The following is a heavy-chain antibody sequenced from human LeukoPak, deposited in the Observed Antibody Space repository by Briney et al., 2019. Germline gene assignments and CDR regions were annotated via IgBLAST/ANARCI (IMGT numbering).Heavy chain of an antibody. CDR1: GGSISSSSYY. CDR2: IYYSGST. D-gene: IGHD1-26*01. Sequence: SETLSLTCTVSGGSISSSSYYWGWIRQPPGKGLEWIGSIYYSGSTYYNPSLKSRVTISVDTSKNQFSLKLSSVTAADPAVYHCATPERVGATIDYWGQGTLVTVSS. J-gene: IGHJ4*02. V-gene: IGHV4-39*01. CDR3: ATPERVGATIDY.